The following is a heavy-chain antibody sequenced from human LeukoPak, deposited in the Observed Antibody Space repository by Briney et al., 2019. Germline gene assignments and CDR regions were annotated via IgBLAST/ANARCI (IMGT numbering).Heavy chain of an antibody. CDR1: GVSISSYY. Sequence: PAETLSLTCTVSGVSISSYYWSWIRQPPGKGLEWIVYIYYSGSTNYNPSIKRRVTISVDSSKNQFSLKLSSVTAADTAVYYCARGRIVVVPAAIYSYYYYMDVWGKGTTVTVSS. V-gene: IGHV4-59*01. J-gene: IGHJ6*03. CDR3: ARGRIVVVPAAIYSYYYYMDV. D-gene: IGHD2-2*01. CDR2: IYYSGST.